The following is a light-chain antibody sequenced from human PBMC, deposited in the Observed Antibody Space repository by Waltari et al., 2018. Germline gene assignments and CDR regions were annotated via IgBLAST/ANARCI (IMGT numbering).Light chain of an antibody. CDR3: QQSYITRWT. V-gene: IGKV1-39*01. J-gene: IGKJ1*01. CDR2: LAS. Sequence: DIQVTQSPSSLSASVGERVTISCRASQNIDIFLNWYQHKVGRAPQLLISLASHLQSGVSSRFSGSGSGTDFTLTITNLQPEDSAVYYCQQSYITRWTFGQGSEV. CDR1: QNIDIF.